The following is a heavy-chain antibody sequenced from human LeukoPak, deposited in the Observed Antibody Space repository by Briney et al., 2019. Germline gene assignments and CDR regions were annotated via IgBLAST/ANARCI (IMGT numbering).Heavy chain of an antibody. CDR3: ARSLATKPDYFDY. Sequence: SQTLSLTCTVSGGSISSGSYYWSWIRQPPGKGLEWIGYIYYSGSTNYNPSLKSRVTISVDTSKNQFSLKLSSVTAADTAVYYCARSLATKPDYFDYWGQGTLVTVSS. J-gene: IGHJ4*02. CDR2: IYYSGST. CDR1: GGSISSGSYY. D-gene: IGHD3-16*02. V-gene: IGHV4-61*01.